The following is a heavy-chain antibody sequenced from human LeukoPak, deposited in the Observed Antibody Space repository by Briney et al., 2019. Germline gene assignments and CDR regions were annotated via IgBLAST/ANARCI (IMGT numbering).Heavy chain of an antibody. J-gene: IGHJ6*02. CDR3: ARDLSPYYDFWSGYFSYYYYGMDV. D-gene: IGHD3-3*01. CDR2: IWYDGSSK. Sequence: PGGSLRLSCAASGFTFSSYGMHWVRQAPGKGLEWVAVIWYDGSSKYYADSVKGRFTISRDNSKNTLYLQMNSLRAEDTAVYYCARDLSPYYDFWSGYFSYYYYGMDVWGQGTTVTVSS. CDR1: GFTFSSYG. V-gene: IGHV3-33*01.